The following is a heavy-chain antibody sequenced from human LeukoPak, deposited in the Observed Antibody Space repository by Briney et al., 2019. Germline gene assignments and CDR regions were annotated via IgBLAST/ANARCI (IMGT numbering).Heavy chain of an antibody. V-gene: IGHV3-23*01. Sequence: PGGSLRLSCAASGFTFSSYAMSWVRQAPGKGLEWVSAISGSGGSTYYADSVKGRFTISRDNSKNTLYLQMNSLRAEDTAVYYCAKYHYHQRYDFWSGYRKYFDYWGQGTLVTVSS. J-gene: IGHJ4*02. D-gene: IGHD3-3*01. CDR2: ISGSGGST. CDR3: AKYHYHQRYDFWSGYRKYFDY. CDR1: GFTFSSYA.